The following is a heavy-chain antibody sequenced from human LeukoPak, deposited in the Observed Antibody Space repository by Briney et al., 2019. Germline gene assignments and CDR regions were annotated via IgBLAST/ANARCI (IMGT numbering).Heavy chain of an antibody. CDR2: ISAYNGNT. V-gene: IGHV1-18*01. Sequence: GASVKVSCKASGYTFASYGISWVRQAPGQGLEWMGWISAYNGNTNYAQKLQGRVTMTTDTSTSTAYMELSRLRSDDTAVYYCARAWGGSGSDYYYYYYMDVWGKGTTVTVSS. CDR3: ARAWGGSGSDYYYYYYMDV. J-gene: IGHJ6*03. CDR1: GYTFASYG. D-gene: IGHD3-10*01.